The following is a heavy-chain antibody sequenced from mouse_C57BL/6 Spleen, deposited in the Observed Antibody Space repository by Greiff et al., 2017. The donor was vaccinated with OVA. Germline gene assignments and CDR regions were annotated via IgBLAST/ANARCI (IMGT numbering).Heavy chain of an antibody. V-gene: IGHV1-69*01. D-gene: IGHD4-1*01. CDR2: IDPSDSYT. Sequence: VKLQESGAELVMPGASVKLSCKASGYTFTSYWMHWVKQRPGQGLEWIGEIDPSDSYTNYNQKFKGKSTLTVDKSSSTAYMQLSSLTSEDSAVYYCARNWDYAMDYWGQGTSVTVSS. J-gene: IGHJ4*01. CDR3: ARNWDYAMDY. CDR1: GYTFTSYW.